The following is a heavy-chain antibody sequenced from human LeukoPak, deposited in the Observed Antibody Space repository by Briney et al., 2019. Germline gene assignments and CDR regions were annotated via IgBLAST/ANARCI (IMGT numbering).Heavy chain of an antibody. D-gene: IGHD3-9*01. CDR2: ISGSGGST. Sequence: PGGSLRLSCAASGFTFNSYAMSWVRQAPGKGLEWVSAISGSGGSTYYADSVKGRFTISRDNSKNTLYLQMNSLRAEDTAVYYCAKDPTSYYYDILTGLDYWGQGTLVTVSS. CDR1: GFTFNSYA. CDR3: AKDPTSYYYDILTGLDY. J-gene: IGHJ4*02. V-gene: IGHV3-23*01.